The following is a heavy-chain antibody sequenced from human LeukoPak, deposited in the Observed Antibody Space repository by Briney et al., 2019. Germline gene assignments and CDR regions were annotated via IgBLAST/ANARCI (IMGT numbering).Heavy chain of an antibody. Sequence: PSETLSLTCTVSGGSISSSSHYWGWIRQPPGKGLGWIGSIYYSGSTYYNPSLKSRVTISVDTSKNQFSLKLSSVTAADTAVYYCARVQYYYDSSGYYSGYYYYYMDVWGKGTTVTVSS. V-gene: IGHV4-39*01. CDR2: IYYSGST. D-gene: IGHD3-22*01. J-gene: IGHJ6*03. CDR3: ARVQYYYDSSGYYSGYYYYYMDV. CDR1: GGSISSSSHY.